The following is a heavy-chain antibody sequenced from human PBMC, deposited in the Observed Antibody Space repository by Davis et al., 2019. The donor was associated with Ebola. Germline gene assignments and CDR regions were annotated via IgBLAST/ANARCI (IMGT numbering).Heavy chain of an antibody. Sequence: ASVKVSCKASGYTFTSYYMHWVRQAPGQGLEWMGIINPSGGSTSYAQKFQGRVTMTRDTSTSTVYMELSSLRSEDTAVYYCALIAAAGTRYYYYGMDVWGQGTTVTVSS. CDR2: INPSGGST. V-gene: IGHV1-46*01. J-gene: IGHJ6*02. CDR3: ALIAAAGTRYYYYGMDV. D-gene: IGHD6-13*01. CDR1: GYTFTSYY.